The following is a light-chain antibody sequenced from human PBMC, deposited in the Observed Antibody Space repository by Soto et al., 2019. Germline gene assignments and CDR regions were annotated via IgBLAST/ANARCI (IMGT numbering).Light chain of an antibody. Sequence: QSVLTQPPSASGSPGQSVSISCTGTSSDVGAYNYVSWYQHHPGKAPKLIIYEVSKRPSGVPDRFSGSKSGNAASLTVSGLQAEDEADYYCSSYAGSDNYVFGTGTKVTVL. CDR1: SSDVGAYNY. V-gene: IGLV2-8*01. CDR2: EVS. J-gene: IGLJ1*01. CDR3: SSYAGSDNYV.